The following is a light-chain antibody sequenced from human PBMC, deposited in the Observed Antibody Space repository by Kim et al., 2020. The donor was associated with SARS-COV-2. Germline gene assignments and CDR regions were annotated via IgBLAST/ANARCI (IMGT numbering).Light chain of an antibody. J-gene: IGLJ1*01. Sequence: VSVSLGQTASITCSGDKLGDKYVCWYQQKPGQSPVLVIYQDTKRPSGIPERFSGSNSGNTATLTISGAQAMDEADYYCQAWDSSTAGVFGTGTKVTVL. V-gene: IGLV3-1*01. CDR1: KLGDKY. CDR2: QDT. CDR3: QAWDSSTAGV.